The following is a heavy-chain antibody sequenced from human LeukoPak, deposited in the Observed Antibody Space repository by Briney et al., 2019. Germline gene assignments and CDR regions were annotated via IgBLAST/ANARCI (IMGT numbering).Heavy chain of an antibody. D-gene: IGHD1-14*01. CDR3: AIENRAFDI. CDR1: GYTFTGYY. V-gene: IGHV1-2*02. CDR2: SNPNSGDT. J-gene: IGHJ3*02. Sequence: ASVKVSCKASGYTFTGYYMHWVRQTPGQGLEWMGWSNPNSGDTNYAQKFQGRVTMTEDTSTDTAYMELSSLRSEDTAVYYCAIENRAFDIWGQGTMVTVSS.